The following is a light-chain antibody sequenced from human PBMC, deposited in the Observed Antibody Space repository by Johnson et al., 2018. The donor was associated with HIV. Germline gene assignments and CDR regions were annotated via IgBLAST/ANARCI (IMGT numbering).Light chain of an antibody. CDR1: SSTVGNNY. Sequence: QSVLTQPPSVSAAPGQKVTISCSGSSSTVGNNYISWYRQVPGTAPKLLIYDNNKRPSGIPDRFSGSKSGSSATLGITGRWPEDEADYYCLPGNTGPRSYIFVSGTKVTVL. CDR3: LPGNTGPRSYI. CDR2: DNN. J-gene: IGLJ1*01. V-gene: IGLV1-41*01.